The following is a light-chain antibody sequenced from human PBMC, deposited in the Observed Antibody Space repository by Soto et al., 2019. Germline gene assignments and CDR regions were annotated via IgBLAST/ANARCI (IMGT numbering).Light chain of an antibody. CDR3: SSYTSSSTSCV. CDR1: SSDVGGYNY. Sequence: QSVLTQPASVSGSPGQSITISCTGTSSDVGGYNYVSWYQQHPGKAPKLMIYDVSNRPSGVSNRFSGSKSGNTASLTISGLQAEDEADYYCSSYTSSSTSCVFGTWTKLTVL. CDR2: DVS. V-gene: IGLV2-14*01. J-gene: IGLJ1*01.